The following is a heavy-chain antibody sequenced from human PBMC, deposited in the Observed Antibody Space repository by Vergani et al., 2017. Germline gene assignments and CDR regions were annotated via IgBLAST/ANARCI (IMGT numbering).Heavy chain of an antibody. CDR1: GFTFSSYW. CDR3: ARDTAIITMIVVAADAFDI. Sequence: EVQLVESGGGLVQPGGSLRLSCAASGFTFSSYWMHWVRQAPGKGLVWFSRINSDGSSTSYADSVKGRFTISRDNAKNTLYLQMNSLRAEDTAVYYCARDTAIITMIVVAADAFDIWGQGTMVTVSS. D-gene: IGHD3-22*01. V-gene: IGHV3-74*01. J-gene: IGHJ3*02. CDR2: INSDGSST.